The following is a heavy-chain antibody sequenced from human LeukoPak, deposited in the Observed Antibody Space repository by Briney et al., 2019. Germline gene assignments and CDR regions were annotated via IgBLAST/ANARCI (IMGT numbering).Heavy chain of an antibody. CDR3: ANTNSSSWKGGFDY. V-gene: IGHV3-30*18. D-gene: IGHD6-13*01. J-gene: IGHJ4*02. Sequence: SGGSLRLSCAASGFTFSSYGMHWVRQAPGKGLEWVAVISYDGSNKYYADSVKGRFTISRDNSKNTLYLQMNSLRAEDTAVYYCANTNSSSWKGGFDYWGQGTLVTVSS. CDR2: ISYDGSNK. CDR1: GFTFSSYG.